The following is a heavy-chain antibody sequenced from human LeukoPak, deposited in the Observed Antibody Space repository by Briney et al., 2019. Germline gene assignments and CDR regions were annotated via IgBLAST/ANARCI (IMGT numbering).Heavy chain of an antibody. Sequence: GGSLRLSCAASGFTFSTYWMNWFRQTPGKGLEWVAKIKADGGEKDHVASVKGRFTISRDNAKNSLYLQMNSLRVEDTAVYYCARGGAARPDLWGQGTLVTVSS. CDR1: GFTFSTYW. CDR2: IKADGGEK. CDR3: ARGGAARPDL. V-gene: IGHV3-7*01. D-gene: IGHD6-6*01. J-gene: IGHJ5*02.